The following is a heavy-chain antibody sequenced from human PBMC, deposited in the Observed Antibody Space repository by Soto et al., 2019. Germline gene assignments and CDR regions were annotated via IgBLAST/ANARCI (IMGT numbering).Heavy chain of an antibody. J-gene: IGHJ5*02. CDR3: ARQENGDYVGAP. D-gene: IGHD4-17*01. V-gene: IGHV4-39*01. CDR2: IYYSGST. Sequence: LEILSLTCTVSGGSISSSSYYWGWIRQPPGKGLEWIGSIYYSGSTYYNPSLKSRVTISVDTSKNQFSLKLSSVTAADTAVYYCARQENGDYVGAPWGQGTLVTV. CDR1: GGSISSSSYY.